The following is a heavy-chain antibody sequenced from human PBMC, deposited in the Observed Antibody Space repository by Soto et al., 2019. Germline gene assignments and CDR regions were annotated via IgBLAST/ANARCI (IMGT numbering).Heavy chain of an antibody. CDR3: TRLRYSSSWYEDNWFDP. Sequence: GGSLRLSCAASGFTFSGSAMHWVRQASGKGLEWVGRIRSKANSYATAYAASVKGRFTISREDSKNTAYLQMNSLKTEDTAVYYCTRLRYSSSWYEDNWFDPWGQGTLVTVSS. D-gene: IGHD6-13*01. V-gene: IGHV3-73*01. CDR2: IRSKANSYAT. CDR1: GFTFSGSA. J-gene: IGHJ5*02.